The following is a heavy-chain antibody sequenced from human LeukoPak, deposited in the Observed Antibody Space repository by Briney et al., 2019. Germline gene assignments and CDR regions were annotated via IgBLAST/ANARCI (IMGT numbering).Heavy chain of an antibody. CDR1: GYTLTELS. Sequence: GASVKVSCKVSGYTLTELSMHWVRQAPGKGLEWMGGFDPEDGETIYAQKFQGRVTMTEDTSTDTAYMELSSLKSEDTAVYYCARPGSAVGATTAEYFQHWGQGTLVTVSS. J-gene: IGHJ1*01. V-gene: IGHV1-24*01. CDR3: ARPGSAVGATTAEYFQH. D-gene: IGHD1-26*01. CDR2: FDPEDGET.